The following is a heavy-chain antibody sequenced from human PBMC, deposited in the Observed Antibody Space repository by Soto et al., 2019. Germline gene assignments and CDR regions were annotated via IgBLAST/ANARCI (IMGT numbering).Heavy chain of an antibody. CDR1: GYTFTSYD. J-gene: IGHJ5*02. Sequence: QVQLVQSGAEVKKPGASVKVSCKASGYTFTSYDINWVRQATGQGFEYLGWMNPNSGNTGYVKKFQGRVTMTRNTTRRTAYMEPSSRRSEDTAVYYCARVIKYGDYSRWFDPWGPGPLVTVSS. CDR2: MNPNSGNT. D-gene: IGHD4-17*01. V-gene: IGHV1-8*01. CDR3: ARVIKYGDYSRWFDP.